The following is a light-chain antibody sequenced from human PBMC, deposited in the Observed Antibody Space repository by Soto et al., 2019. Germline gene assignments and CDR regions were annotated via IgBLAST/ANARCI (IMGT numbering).Light chain of an antibody. CDR1: QSVHTF. J-gene: IGKJ1*01. V-gene: IGKV3-20*01. CDR3: KQYGSSPWT. Sequence: EIVLTQSPGTLSLSPGERASLSCRASQSVHTFLAWYQQKPGQAHRLLIYAADTRATGIQDRFSGSGSGTDFTLTIRRLEPEDFAVYCCKQYGSSPWTFGQGTKVDIK. CDR2: AAD.